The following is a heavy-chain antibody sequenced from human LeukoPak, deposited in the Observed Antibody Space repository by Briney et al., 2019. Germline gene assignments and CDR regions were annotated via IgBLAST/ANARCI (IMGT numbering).Heavy chain of an antibody. J-gene: IGHJ4*02. CDR1: GDSVSTNNVA. Sequence: SQTLSLTCAISGDSVSTNNVAWNWIRQSPSRGLEWLGRTYYRSKWYNDYAVSVKSRLIINPDTSKNQFSLQLNSVTPDDTAVYYCAREDLGAAYFDFWGQGILVTVSS. D-gene: IGHD3-16*01. CDR2: TYYRSKWYN. V-gene: IGHV6-1*01. CDR3: AREDLGAAYFDF.